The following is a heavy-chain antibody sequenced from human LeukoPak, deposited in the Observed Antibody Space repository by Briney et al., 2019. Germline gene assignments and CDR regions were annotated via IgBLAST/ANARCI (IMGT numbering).Heavy chain of an antibody. D-gene: IGHD3-3*01. V-gene: IGHV4-61*05. CDR1: GGSISSSSYY. CDR2: IYYSGST. CDR3: ARRRPFTIFGVVTEPLYYYYMDV. J-gene: IGHJ6*03. Sequence: SETLSLTCTVSGGSISSSSYYWGWIRQPPGKGLEWIGYIYYSGSTNYNPSLKSRVTISVDTSKNQFSLKLSSVTAADTAVYYCARRRPFTIFGVVTEPLYYYYMDVWGQGTLVTVSS.